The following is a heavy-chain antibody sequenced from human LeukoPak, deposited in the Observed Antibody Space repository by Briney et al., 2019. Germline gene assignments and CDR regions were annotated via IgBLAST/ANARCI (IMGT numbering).Heavy chain of an antibody. CDR3: ARDRYQLPNDAFDI. J-gene: IGHJ3*02. D-gene: IGHD2-2*01. CDR2: IGAYNGNT. V-gene: IGHV1-18*01. Sequence: PSVKVSCKASGYTFTSYGISWVRQAPGQGLEWMGWIGAYNGNTNYAQKLQGRVTMTTDTSTSTAYMELRSLRSDDTAVYYCARDRYQLPNDAFDIWGQGTMVTVSS. CDR1: GYTFTSYG.